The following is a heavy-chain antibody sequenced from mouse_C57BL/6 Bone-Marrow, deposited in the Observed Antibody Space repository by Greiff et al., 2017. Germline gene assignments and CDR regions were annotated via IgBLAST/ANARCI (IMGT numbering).Heavy chain of an antibody. CDR1: GYTFNSYW. CDR3: ARNSNHATDH. V-gene: IGHV1-64*01. D-gene: IGHD2-5*01. J-gene: IGHJ4*01. Sequence: QVQLQQPGAELVKPGASVKLSCKASGYTFNSYWMHWVKQRPGQGLEWIGMIHPKGGRTNYNEKFKGKATLTVDKSSSTAYMQLSSLTSEDSAVYYCARNSNHATDHWGQGTSVTVSS. CDR2: IHPKGGRT.